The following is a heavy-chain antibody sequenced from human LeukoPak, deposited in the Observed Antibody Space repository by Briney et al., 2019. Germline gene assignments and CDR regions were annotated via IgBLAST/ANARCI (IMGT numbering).Heavy chain of an antibody. D-gene: IGHD3-10*01. CDR1: GGSISSYY. CDR2: IFYSWST. V-gene: IGHV4-59*01. CDR3: ARAAGFGELWDY. Sequence: SETLSLTCTVSGGSISSYYWSWIRQPPGKGLEWIGYIFYSWSTNYNPSLKSRVTISVDTSKNQFSLKLSSVTAADTAVYYCARAAGFGELWDYWGQGTLVTVSS. J-gene: IGHJ4*02.